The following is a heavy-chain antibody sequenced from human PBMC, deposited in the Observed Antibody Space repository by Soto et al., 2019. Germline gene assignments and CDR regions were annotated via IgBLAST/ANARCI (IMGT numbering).Heavy chain of an antibody. CDR1: GYTFTSYA. Sequence: AASVKVSCKASGYTFTSYAMHWVLQAPGQRLEWMGWINAGNGNTKYSQKFQSRVTITRDTSASIAYMELSTLRSEDTAVYYCARDLSYYYGMDVWGQGTMVTVSS. CDR2: INAGNGNT. J-gene: IGHJ6*02. V-gene: IGHV1-3*01. D-gene: IGHD3-9*01. CDR3: ARDLSYYYGMDV.